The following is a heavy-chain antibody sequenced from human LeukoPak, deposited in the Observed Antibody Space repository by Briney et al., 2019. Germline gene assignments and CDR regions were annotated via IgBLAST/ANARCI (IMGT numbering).Heavy chain of an antibody. CDR1: GFTFSSNR. D-gene: IGHD4/OR15-4a*01. Sequence: WGSLRLPCAASGFTFSSNRMSWVRQPPGKGVEWVSTISGSGNDIYYADSVKGRFTISRDNSKNIVFLQMNDLRTEDTAFYYCTRDSANYHFAYWGQGALVTVSS. CDR2: ISGSGNDI. V-gene: IGHV3-23*01. CDR3: TRDSANYHFAY. J-gene: IGHJ4*02.